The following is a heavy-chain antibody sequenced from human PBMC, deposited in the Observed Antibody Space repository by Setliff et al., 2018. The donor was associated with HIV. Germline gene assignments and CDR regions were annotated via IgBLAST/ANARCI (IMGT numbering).Heavy chain of an antibody. CDR3: AKDGGELC. V-gene: IGHV1-3*04. CDR2: IKTGNGDT. D-gene: IGHD2-21*01. CDR1: GYSFSSHP. Sequence: ASVKVSCKTSGYSFSSHPIHWVRQAPGQRPEWMGWIKTGNGDTQYSQKFQGRVTMTRDTSINTAYMELSRLRSDDTAMYYCAKDGGELCWGQGTLVTVSS. J-gene: IGHJ4*02.